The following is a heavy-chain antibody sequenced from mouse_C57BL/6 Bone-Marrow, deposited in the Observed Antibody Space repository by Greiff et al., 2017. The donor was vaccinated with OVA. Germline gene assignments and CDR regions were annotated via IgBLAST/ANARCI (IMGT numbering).Heavy chain of an antibody. V-gene: IGHV1-54*01. CDR2: INPGSGGT. Sequence: QVQLQQSGAELVRPGTSVKVSCKASGYASTNYLIEWVKQRPGQGLEWIGVINPGSGGTNYNEKFKGKATLTADKSSSTAYMQLSSLTSEDSAVYFCARDDGYPAWFAYWGQGTLVTVSA. J-gene: IGHJ3*01. CDR1: GYASTNYL. D-gene: IGHD2-3*01. CDR3: ARDDGYPAWFAY.